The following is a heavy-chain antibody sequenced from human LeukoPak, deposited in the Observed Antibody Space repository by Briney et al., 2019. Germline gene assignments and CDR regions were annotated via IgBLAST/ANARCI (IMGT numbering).Heavy chain of an antibody. CDR3: ARDGGQMNYYYYGMDV. V-gene: IGHV1-18*01. D-gene: IGHD6-25*01. Sequence: ASVKVSCKASGYTFTSYGISWVRQAPGQGLEWMGWISAYNGNTNYAQKLQGRVTMTTDTSTSTAYMELRSLRSDDTAVYYCARDGGQMNYYYYGMDVWGQGTTVTVSS. CDR2: ISAYNGNT. J-gene: IGHJ6*02. CDR1: GYTFTSYG.